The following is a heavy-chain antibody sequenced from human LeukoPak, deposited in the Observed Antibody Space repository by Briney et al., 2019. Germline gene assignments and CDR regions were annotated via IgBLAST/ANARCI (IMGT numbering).Heavy chain of an antibody. V-gene: IGHV3-30*04. CDR2: ISYDGSNK. CDR1: GFTFSSYA. CDR3: ARDRTTMTTKY. D-gene: IGHD4-17*01. Sequence: GRSLRLSCAASGFTFSSYAMHWVRQAPGKGLEWVAVISYDGSNKYYADSVKGRFTISRDNSKNTLYLQMNSLRAEDTAVYYCARDRTTMTTKYWGQGTLVTVSS. J-gene: IGHJ4*02.